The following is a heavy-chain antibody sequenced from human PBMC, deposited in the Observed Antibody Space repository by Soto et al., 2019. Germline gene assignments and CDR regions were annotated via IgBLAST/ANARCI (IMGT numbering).Heavy chain of an antibody. CDR1: GFSLSTSGVG. CDR2: IYWNDDK. Sequence: QITLKESGPTLVKPTQTLTLTCTFSGFSLSTSGVGVGWIRQPPGKALEWLALIYWNDDKRYSPSLKSRLTITKDTSKNQVVLTMTNMDPVDTATYYCAHTVVGITYDAFDIWGQGTMVTVSS. CDR3: AHTVVGITYDAFDI. D-gene: IGHD3-22*01. V-gene: IGHV2-5*01. J-gene: IGHJ3*02.